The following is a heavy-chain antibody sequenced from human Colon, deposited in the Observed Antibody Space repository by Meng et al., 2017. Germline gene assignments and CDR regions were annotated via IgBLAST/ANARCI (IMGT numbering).Heavy chain of an antibody. CDR2: INYSGGT. CDR3: ARGEVYGDNFDV. Sequence: QVQLQESGPGLVRPSETLSLICSVSGDSISRYYWNWIRQPPGKGLEWIGYINYSGGTKYNPSLKSRVSISVDRSKNQFPLKMSSLTAADTAVYYRARGEVYGDNFDVWGQGTMVTVSS. CDR1: GDSISRYY. V-gene: IGHV4-59*01. J-gene: IGHJ3*01. D-gene: IGHD4-17*01.